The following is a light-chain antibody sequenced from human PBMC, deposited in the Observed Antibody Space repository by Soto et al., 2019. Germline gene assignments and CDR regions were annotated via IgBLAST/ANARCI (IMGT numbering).Light chain of an antibody. CDR3: QQYGSSPFT. Sequence: IVLMQSPGTLSLSPGERATLSCRASQSVSSSYLAWYQQKPGRAPRLLIYGASSRATGIPDRFSGSGSGTDFTLTISRLEPEDFVVYYCQQYGSSPFTFGPGTKVDIK. V-gene: IGKV3-20*01. CDR2: GAS. J-gene: IGKJ3*01. CDR1: QSVSSSY.